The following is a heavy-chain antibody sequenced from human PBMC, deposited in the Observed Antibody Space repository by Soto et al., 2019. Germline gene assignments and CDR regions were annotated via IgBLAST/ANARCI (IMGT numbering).Heavy chain of an antibody. V-gene: IGHV3-23*01. Sequence: GGSLRPSCAASGFTFSSYAMSWVRQAPGKGLEWVSAISGSGGSTYYADSVKGRFTISRDNSKNTLYLQMNSLRAEDTAVYYSARDSDIVVVPAAISHAFDIWGQGTMVTVSS. CDR3: ARDSDIVVVPAAISHAFDI. CDR2: ISGSGGST. D-gene: IGHD2-2*01. CDR1: GFTFSSYA. J-gene: IGHJ3*02.